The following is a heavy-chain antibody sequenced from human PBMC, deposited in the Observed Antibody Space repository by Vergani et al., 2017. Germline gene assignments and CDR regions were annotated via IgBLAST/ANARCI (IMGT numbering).Heavy chain of an antibody. CDR3: ARARWYCSSTSCYTRWFDP. CDR2: IYYSGST. Sequence: QVQLQESGPGLVKPSETLSLTCTVSGGPISSYYWSWIRQPPGKGREWIGYIYYSGSTNYNPSLKSRVTISVDTSKNQFPLKLSSVTAADTAVYYCARARWYCSSTSCYTRWFDPWGQGTLVTVSS. D-gene: IGHD2-2*02. CDR1: GGPISSYY. J-gene: IGHJ5*02. V-gene: IGHV4-59*01.